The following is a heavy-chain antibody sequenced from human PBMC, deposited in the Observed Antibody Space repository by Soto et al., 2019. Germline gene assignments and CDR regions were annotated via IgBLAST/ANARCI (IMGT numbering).Heavy chain of an antibody. CDR2: IYPGDSDT. CDR3: ARIAAADTSYYYYYYMDV. CDR1: EYSFSHYW. Sequence: GESLKISCTGSEYSFSHYWIAWVRQMPGKGLEWMGIIYPGDSDTTYSPSFQGHVTISADKSITTAYLQWSSLKASDTAMYYCARIAAADTSYYYYYYMDVWGKGTTVTVSS. D-gene: IGHD6-13*01. J-gene: IGHJ6*03. V-gene: IGHV5-51*01.